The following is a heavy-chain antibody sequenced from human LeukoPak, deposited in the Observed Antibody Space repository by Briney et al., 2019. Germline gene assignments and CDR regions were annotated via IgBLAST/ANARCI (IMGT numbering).Heavy chain of an antibody. CDR1: GFTFSSYA. D-gene: IGHD2-2*01. J-gene: IGHJ5*02. V-gene: IGHV3-23*01. Sequence: GGSLRLSCTVSGFTFSSYAMNWVRQAPGKGLEWVSTISGSGGSTYYADSVKGRFTISRDNSKNTLYLQLNSLRAEDTAVYYCAKRGRCSSTSCPMQNPFDPWGQGTLVTVSS. CDR2: ISGSGGST. CDR3: AKRGRCSSTSCPMQNPFDP.